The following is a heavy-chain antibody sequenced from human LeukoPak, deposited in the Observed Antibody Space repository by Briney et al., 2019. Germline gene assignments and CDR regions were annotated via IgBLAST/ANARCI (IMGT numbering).Heavy chain of an antibody. V-gene: IGHV3-21*01. CDR3: ARERGLRYFDWLSEGWRTDAFDI. CDR1: GFTFSSYS. J-gene: IGHJ3*02. CDR2: ISSSSSSYI. Sequence: GGSLRLSCAASGFTFSSYSMNWVRQAPGKGLEWVSSISSSSSSYIYYADSVKGRFTISRDNAKNSLYLQMNSLRAEDTAVYCCARERGLRYFDWLSEGWRTDAFDIWGQGTMVTVSS. D-gene: IGHD3-9*01.